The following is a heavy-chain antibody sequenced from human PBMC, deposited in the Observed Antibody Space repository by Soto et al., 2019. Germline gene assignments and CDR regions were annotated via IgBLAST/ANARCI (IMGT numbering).Heavy chain of an antibody. Sequence: ASVNVSCKTSCYTFTNYALSWVRQTPLQVLELVVFVSAYNGNTNYAQKLQGRVTMTTDTSTSTAYMELRSLRSDDTAVYYCARETTMGYYDSSGYVGGAFDIWGQGKMVTVSS. CDR1: CYTFTNYA. CDR3: ARETTMGYYDSSGYVGGAFDI. CDR2: VSAYNGNT. J-gene: IGHJ3*02. V-gene: IGHV1-18*01. D-gene: IGHD3-22*01.